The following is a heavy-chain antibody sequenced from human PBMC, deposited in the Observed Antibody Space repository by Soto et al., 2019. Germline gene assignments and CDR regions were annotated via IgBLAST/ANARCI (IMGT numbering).Heavy chain of an antibody. J-gene: IGHJ6*02. CDR2: IIPIFGTA. Sequence: QVQLVQSGAEVKKPGSSVKVSCKASGGTFSSYAISWVRQAPGQGLEWMGGIIPIFGTANYAQKFRGRVTITADESTSTAYMELSSLRSEDTAVYYCARDSNYVYDYYYYYGMDVWGQGTTVTVSS. D-gene: IGHD4-4*01. CDR1: GGTFSSYA. CDR3: ARDSNYVYDYYYYYGMDV. V-gene: IGHV1-69*01.